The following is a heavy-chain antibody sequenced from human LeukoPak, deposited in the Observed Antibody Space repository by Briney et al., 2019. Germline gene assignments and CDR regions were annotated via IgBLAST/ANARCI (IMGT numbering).Heavy chain of an antibody. J-gene: IGHJ4*02. Sequence: GGSLRLSCAASGFTFSNYAMNWVRQASGKGLEWVSAISGSGTGTYYADSIKGRFTISRDNSRSTMYLQMDSLRVEDTAVYYCAKDRPASHGSGSFGDYWGRGTQVTVTT. CDR2: ISGSGTGT. CDR3: AKDRPASHGSGSFGDY. D-gene: IGHD3-10*01. V-gene: IGHV3-23*01. CDR1: GFTFSNYA.